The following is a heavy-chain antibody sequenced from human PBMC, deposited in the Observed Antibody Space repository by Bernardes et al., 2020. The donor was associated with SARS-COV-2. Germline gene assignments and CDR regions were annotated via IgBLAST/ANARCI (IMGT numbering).Heavy chain of an antibody. CDR2: IYYSGST. CDR3: ARYTHNYGMDV. V-gene: IGHV4-31*03. CDR1: GGSISSGGYY. Sequence: SETLSLTCTVSGGSISSGGYYWSWIRQHPGKGLEWIGYIYYSGSTYYNPSLKSRVTISVDTSKNQFSLKLSSVTAADTAVYYCARYTHNYGMDVWGQGTTVTVSS. J-gene: IGHJ6*02.